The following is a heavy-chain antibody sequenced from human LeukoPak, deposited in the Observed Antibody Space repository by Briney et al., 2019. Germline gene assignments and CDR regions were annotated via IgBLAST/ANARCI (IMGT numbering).Heavy chain of an antibody. D-gene: IGHD6-19*01. V-gene: IGHV4-59*01. CDR3: ARDGREQWLVNYFDY. Sequence: SSETLSLTCTVSGGSISSYYWSWIRQPPGKGLEWIGYIYYSGSTNYNPSLKSRVTISVDTSKNQFSLKLSSVTAADTAVYYCARDGREQWLVNYFDYWGQGTLVTVSS. CDR1: GGSISSYY. CDR2: IYYSGST. J-gene: IGHJ4*02.